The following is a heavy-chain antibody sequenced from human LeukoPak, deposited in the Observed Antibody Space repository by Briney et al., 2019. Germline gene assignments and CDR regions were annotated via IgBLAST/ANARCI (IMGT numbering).Heavy chain of an antibody. CDR3: ARCRSSTSCYFLDY. CDR1: GGTFSSYT. Sequence: GASVKVSCKASGGTFSSYTISWVRQAPGQGLEWMGRIIPILGIANYAQKFKGRVTFTAEKYTSTAYMELSSLRSEDTAVYYCARCRSSTSCYFLDYWGQGTLVTVSS. D-gene: IGHD2-2*01. V-gene: IGHV1-69*02. CDR2: IIPILGIA. J-gene: IGHJ4*02.